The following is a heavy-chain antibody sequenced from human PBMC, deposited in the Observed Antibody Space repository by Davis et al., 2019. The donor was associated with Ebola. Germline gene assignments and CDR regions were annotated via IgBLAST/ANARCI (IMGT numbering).Heavy chain of an antibody. CDR3: ATLRYFDWLFPNGPDY. CDR2: IFPDGRT. Sequence: GESLKISCEASGFTFSTYTMNWVRQAPGKGLEWVSGIFPDGRTFYADSVKGRFTMSRDNSKNTLYLQMDSLRAEDTAVYYCATLRYFDWLFPNGPDYWGQGTLVTVSS. V-gene: IGHV3-23*01. J-gene: IGHJ4*02. D-gene: IGHD3-9*01. CDR1: GFTFSTYT.